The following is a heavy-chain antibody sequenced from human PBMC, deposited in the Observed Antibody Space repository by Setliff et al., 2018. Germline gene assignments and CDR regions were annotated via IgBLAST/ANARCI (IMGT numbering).Heavy chain of an antibody. Sequence: SETLSLTCTVPGYSISSGYYWGWIRQPPGKGLEWIGSIYHSGSTYYNPSLKSRVTISVDTSKNQFSLKLSSVTAADTAVYYCARESRATYNFWSGYYSTDAFDIWGQGTMVTVSS. J-gene: IGHJ3*02. CDR2: IYHSGST. CDR3: ARESRATYNFWSGYYSTDAFDI. V-gene: IGHV4-38-2*02. CDR1: GYSISSGYY. D-gene: IGHD3-3*01.